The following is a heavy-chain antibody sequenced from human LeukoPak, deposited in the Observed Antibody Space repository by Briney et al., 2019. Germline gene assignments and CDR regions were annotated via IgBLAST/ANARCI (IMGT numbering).Heavy chain of an antibody. J-gene: IGHJ4*02. V-gene: IGHV4-59*10. CDR1: GGSFSGYD. CDR3: ARVVGYYGLPNDY. CDR2: IYASGST. Sequence: PSETLSLTCAVYGGSFSGYDWSWIRQPAGKGLEWIARIYASGSTNYNPSLERRGTTSLDTSKKQFSLKLSSVTPADTAVYYCARVVGYYGLPNDYWGQRTLVTVSS. D-gene: IGHD2-15*01.